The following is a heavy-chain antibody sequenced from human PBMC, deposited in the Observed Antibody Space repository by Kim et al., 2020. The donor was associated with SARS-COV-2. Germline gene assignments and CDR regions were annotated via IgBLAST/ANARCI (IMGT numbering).Heavy chain of an antibody. V-gene: IGHV3-23*01. CDR3: AISIAARRALDY. D-gene: IGHD6-6*01. J-gene: IGHJ4*02. Sequence: FYADSGKGRFTISRDNSKNTLYLQMNSLRAEDTAVYYCAISIAARRALDYWGQGTLVTVSS.